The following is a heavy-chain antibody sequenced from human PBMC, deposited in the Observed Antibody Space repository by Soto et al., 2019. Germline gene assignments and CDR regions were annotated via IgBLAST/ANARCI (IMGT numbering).Heavy chain of an antibody. CDR3: ARQIYDSDSGPNFQYYFDS. CDR1: GYRFTNYW. V-gene: IGHV5-10-1*01. Sequence: PGESLKISCKGSGYRFTNYWIGWVRQMPGKGLEWMGRIDPSDSQTYYSPSFRGHVTISAAKSITTVFLQWSSLRASDTAMYYCARQIYDSDSGPNFQYYFDSWGQGTLVTVSS. CDR2: IDPSDSQT. D-gene: IGHD3-22*01. J-gene: IGHJ4*02.